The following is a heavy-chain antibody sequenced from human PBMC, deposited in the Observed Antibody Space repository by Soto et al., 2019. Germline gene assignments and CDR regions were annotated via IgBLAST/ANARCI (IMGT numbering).Heavy chain of an antibody. CDR1: GFTVSRYY. CDR3: ERVAVAGTIIAY. V-gene: IGHV3-66*01. D-gene: IGHD6-19*01. CDR2: IYSGGST. Sequence: GGSLRLSCAASGFTVSRYYMSWVRQAPGKGLEWVSVIYSGGSTYYADSVEGRFTISRDNSKNTLYLQMNSLRAEDTAVYYCERVAVAGTIIAYWGQGTLVTVSS. J-gene: IGHJ4*02.